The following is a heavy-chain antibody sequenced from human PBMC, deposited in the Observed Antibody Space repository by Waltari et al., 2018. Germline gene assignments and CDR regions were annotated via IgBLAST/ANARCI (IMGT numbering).Heavy chain of an antibody. CDR3: ARGEAAVNWHFDL. V-gene: IGHV4-59*01. J-gene: IGHJ2*01. CDR2: VYYSGST. Sequence: QVQLQESGPGLVRTSETLSLTCTVSGDSMKTSYWNWIRQSPGKGLAWIGFVYYSGSTNFNPSFGSRVNMSVDTSENQCSLRLTSGTAADTAVYYCARGEAAVNWHFDLWGRGTLVTVSS. D-gene: IGHD6-25*01. CDR1: GDSMKTSY.